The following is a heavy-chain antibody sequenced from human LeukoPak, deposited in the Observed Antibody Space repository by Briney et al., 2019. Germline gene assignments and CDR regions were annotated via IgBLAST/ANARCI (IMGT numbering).Heavy chain of an antibody. V-gene: IGHV4-59*01. J-gene: IGHJ3*02. D-gene: IGHD3-22*01. CDR1: GGSISSYY. CDR2: IYYSGST. CDR3: ARDPEYYYDSSGHIGAFDI. Sequence: SQTLSLTCTVSGGSISSYYWSWIRQPPGKGLEWIGYIYYSGSTNYNPSLKSRVTISVDTSKNQFSLKLSSVTAADTAVYYCARDPEYYYDSSGHIGAFDIWGQGTMVTVSS.